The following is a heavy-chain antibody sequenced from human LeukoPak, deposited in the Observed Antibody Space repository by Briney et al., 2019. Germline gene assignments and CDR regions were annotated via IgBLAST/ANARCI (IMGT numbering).Heavy chain of an antibody. CDR1: GFTFSSYG. D-gene: IGHD2-2*01. CDR3: ARDAYCSSTSCYEIDY. V-gene: IGHV3-33*01. J-gene: IGHJ4*02. CDR2: IWYDGSNK. Sequence: PGGSLRLSCAASGFTFSSYGMHWVRQAPGKGLEWVAVIWYDGSNKYYADSVKGRFTISRDNSKNTLYLQINSLRAEDTAVYYCARDAYCSSTSCYEIDYWGQGTLVTVSS.